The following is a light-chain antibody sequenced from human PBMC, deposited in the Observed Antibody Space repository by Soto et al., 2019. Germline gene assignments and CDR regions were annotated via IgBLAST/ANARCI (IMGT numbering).Light chain of an antibody. CDR1: QSISTY. Sequence: DIQMTQSPSSLSASVGDRVTITCRASQSISTYLNWYQQKPGKVPKFLIYAASSLQSGVPSRFSGSGSGTDFTLTISRLEPADSAVYYCQQFGGSPPRFTFGPGTKVDVK. J-gene: IGKJ3*01. CDR3: QQFGGSPPRFT. CDR2: AAS. V-gene: IGKV1-39*01.